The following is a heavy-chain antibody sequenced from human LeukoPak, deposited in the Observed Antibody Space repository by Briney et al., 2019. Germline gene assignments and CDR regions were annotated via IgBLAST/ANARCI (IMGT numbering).Heavy chain of an antibody. CDR3: ARQQLLSYYYYVDV. D-gene: IGHD6-13*01. V-gene: IGHV4-34*01. CDR1: GGSFSGYY. J-gene: IGHJ6*03. Sequence: SETLPLTCAVYGGSFSGYYWSWIRQPPGKGLEWIGEINHSGSTNYNPSLKSRVTISVDTSKNQFSLQLSSVTAADTAVYYCARQQLLSYYYYVDVWGKGTTVTISS. CDR2: INHSGST.